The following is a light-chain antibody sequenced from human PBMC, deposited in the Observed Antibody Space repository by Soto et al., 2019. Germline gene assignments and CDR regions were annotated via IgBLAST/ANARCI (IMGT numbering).Light chain of an antibody. CDR2: DAS. V-gene: IGKV1-5*01. J-gene: IGKJ1*01. CDR3: QQYNSYSPWT. CDR1: QSISSW. Sequence: DIQMTQSPSTLSASVGDRVTITCRASQSISSWLAWYQQKPGKAPKLLIYDASSLESGVPSRFSGSVSGTEFTLTISSLQPDDFATYYCQQYNSYSPWTFGQGTKVDI.